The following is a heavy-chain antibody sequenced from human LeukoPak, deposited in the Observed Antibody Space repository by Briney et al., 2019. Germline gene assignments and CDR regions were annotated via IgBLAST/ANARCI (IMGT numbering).Heavy chain of an antibody. Sequence: ASVKVSCKASGGTFSSYAISWVRQAPGQGLEWMGGIIPIFGTANYAQKFQGRVTITADESTSTAYMELSSLRSEDTAVYYCARGDVLRFLEHYYYYGMDVRGQGTTVTVSS. CDR3: ARGDVLRFLEHYYYYGMDV. CDR2: IIPIFGTA. CDR1: GGTFSSYA. V-gene: IGHV1-69*13. J-gene: IGHJ6*02. D-gene: IGHD3-3*01.